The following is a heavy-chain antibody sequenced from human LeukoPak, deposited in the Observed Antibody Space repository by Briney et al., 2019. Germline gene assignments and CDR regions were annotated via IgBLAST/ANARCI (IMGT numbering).Heavy chain of an antibody. CDR3: ARAQNDFWSGYPTKY. Sequence: GGSLRLSCAASGFTFSNAWMSWVRQAPGKGLEWVSSISSSSSYIYYADSVKGRFTISRDNAKNSLYLQMNSLRAEDTAVYYCARAQNDFWSGYPTKYWGQGTLVTVSS. D-gene: IGHD3-3*01. CDR1: GFTFSNAW. CDR2: ISSSSSYI. J-gene: IGHJ4*02. V-gene: IGHV3-21*01.